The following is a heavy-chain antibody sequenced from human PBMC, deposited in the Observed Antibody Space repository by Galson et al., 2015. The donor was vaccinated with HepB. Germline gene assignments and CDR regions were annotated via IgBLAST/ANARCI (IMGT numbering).Heavy chain of an antibody. V-gene: IGHV1-2*04. CDR3: ARGGEDIVVVPAAYDAFDI. CDR1: GYTFTGYY. Sequence: SVKVSCKASGYTFTGYYMHWVRQATGQGLEWMGWINPNSGGTNYAQKFQGWVTMTRDTSISTAYMELSRLRSDDTAVYYCARGGEDIVVVPAAYDAFDIWGQGTMVTVSS. CDR2: INPNSGGT. J-gene: IGHJ3*02. D-gene: IGHD2-2*01.